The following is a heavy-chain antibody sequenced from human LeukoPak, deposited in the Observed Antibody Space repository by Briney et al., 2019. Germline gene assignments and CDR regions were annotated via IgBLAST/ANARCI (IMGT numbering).Heavy chain of an antibody. CDR1: GFTFSNYW. CDR3: AREWIAVPGFPYY. Sequence: GGSLRLSCAVSGFTFSNYWMSWVRQAPGRGLEWLANIKQDGSEKYYVDSVKGRFTISRDNAKNLLYLQMNSLRAEDTAVYYFAREWIAVPGFPYYLGQGTLVTGSS. CDR2: IKQDGSEK. D-gene: IGHD6-19*01. V-gene: IGHV3-7*01. J-gene: IGHJ4*02.